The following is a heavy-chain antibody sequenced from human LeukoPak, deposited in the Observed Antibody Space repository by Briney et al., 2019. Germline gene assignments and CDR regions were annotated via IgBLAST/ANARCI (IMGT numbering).Heavy chain of an antibody. V-gene: IGHV4-61*08. CDR2: IYYSGST. D-gene: IGHD2-2*01. Sequence: SETLSLTCTVSGGSISSGDYYWSWIRQPPGKGLEWIGYIYYSGSTNYNPSLKSRVTISVDTSKNQFSLKLSSVTAADTAVYYCAREVVPAATDYYYYYYMDVWGKGTTVTVSS. CDR3: AREVVPAATDYYYYYYMDV. J-gene: IGHJ6*03. CDR1: GGSISSGDYY.